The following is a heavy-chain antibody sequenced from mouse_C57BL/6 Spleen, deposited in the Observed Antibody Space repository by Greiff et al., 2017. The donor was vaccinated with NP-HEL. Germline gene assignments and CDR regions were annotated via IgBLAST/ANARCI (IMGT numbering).Heavy chain of an antibody. CDR1: GYTFTDYY. J-gene: IGHJ1*03. D-gene: IGHD2-1*01. CDR2: INPYNGGT. CDR3: ARYNYSYWYFDV. V-gene: IGHV1-19*01. Sequence: EVQLQQSGPVLVKPGASVKMSCKASGYTFTDYYMNWVKQSHGKSLEWIGVINPYNGGTSYNQKFKGKATLTVDKSSSTAYMELNSLTSEDSAVYYCARYNYSYWYFDVWGTRTTVTVSS.